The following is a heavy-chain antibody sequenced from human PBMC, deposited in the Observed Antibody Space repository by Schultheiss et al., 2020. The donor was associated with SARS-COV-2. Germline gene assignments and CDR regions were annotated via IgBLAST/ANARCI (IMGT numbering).Heavy chain of an antibody. J-gene: IGHJ4*02. V-gene: IGHV4-59*01. CDR1: GGSFSGYY. CDR3: ARFCGGDCLFYY. D-gene: IGHD2-21*01. Sequence: SETLSLTCAVYGGSFSGYYWSWIRQPPGKGLEWIGYVYYSGSTDYNPSLKSRVTISIDTSKNQFSLKLSSVTAADTAVYYCARFCGGDCLFYYWGQGTLVTVSS. CDR2: VYYSGST.